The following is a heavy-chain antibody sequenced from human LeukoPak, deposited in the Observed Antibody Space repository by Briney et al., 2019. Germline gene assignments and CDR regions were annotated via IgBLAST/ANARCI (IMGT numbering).Heavy chain of an antibody. CDR2: LRPTDGYT. D-gene: IGHD4-17*01. CDR1: DGSITSYF. Sequence: PSETLSLTCTVSDGSITSYFLTWVRQSAGKGLEFIGRLRPTDGYTNYNPSLRSRVSMSLDTSKKQLSLELTSVTAADTAAYYCARDGASNYGDYWYFDLWGRGTLVTVSS. J-gene: IGHJ2*01. V-gene: IGHV4-4*07. CDR3: ARDGASNYGDYWYFDL.